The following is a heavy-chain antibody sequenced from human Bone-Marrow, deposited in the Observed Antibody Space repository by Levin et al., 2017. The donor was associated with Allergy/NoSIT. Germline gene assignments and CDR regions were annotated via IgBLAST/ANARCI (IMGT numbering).Heavy chain of an antibody. CDR1: GFTFSSYG. Sequence: GESLKISCAASGFTFSSYGMHWVRQAPGKGLEWVAVIWYDGSNKYYADSVKGRFTISRDNSKNTLYLQMNSLRAEDTAVYYCARGVFDSVAFDIWGQGTMVTVSS. V-gene: IGHV3-33*01. J-gene: IGHJ3*02. CDR2: IWYDGSNK. CDR3: ARGVFDSVAFDI. D-gene: IGHD3-9*01.